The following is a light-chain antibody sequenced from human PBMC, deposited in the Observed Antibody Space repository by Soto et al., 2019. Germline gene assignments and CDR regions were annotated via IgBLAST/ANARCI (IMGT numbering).Light chain of an antibody. CDR2: GSS. Sequence: EIVMTQSPATLSVSPGERASLSCRASQSVYISVAWHQQKPGQAPRPLIYGSSTRATGVPARFSGSGSDTEFTLTISSLQPEDFAVYYCQQYNTWPRAFGGGNKVEIK. V-gene: IGKV3-15*01. CDR3: QQYNTWPRA. J-gene: IGKJ4*01. CDR1: QSVYIS.